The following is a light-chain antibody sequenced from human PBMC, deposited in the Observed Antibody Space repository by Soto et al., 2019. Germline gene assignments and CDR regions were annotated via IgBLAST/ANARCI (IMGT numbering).Light chain of an antibody. J-gene: IGKJ5*01. CDR2: DAS. V-gene: IGKV1-33*01. CDR3: QQFDDLPIT. CDR1: HDISDH. Sequence: DIQMTQSPSSLSASVGDRVTITCQASHDISDHLNWYQLKPGKVPKFLIYDASHLEPGVPSRFSGSGSGTDFTLAISSLQPDDIGTYYCQQFDDLPITFGQGTRLEI.